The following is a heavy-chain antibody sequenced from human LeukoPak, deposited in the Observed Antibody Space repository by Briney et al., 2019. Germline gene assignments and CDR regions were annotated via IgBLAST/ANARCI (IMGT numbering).Heavy chain of an antibody. V-gene: IGHV1-69*05. D-gene: IGHD3-3*01. J-gene: IGHJ3*02. CDR1: GDTFSSYA. CDR2: IIPIFGTA. CDR3: ARGDFWSGYYRAGDAFDI. Sequence: ASVKVSCKASGDTFSSYAISWVRQAPGQGLEWMGGIIPIFGTANYAQKFQGRVTITTDESTSTAYMELSSLRSEDTAVYYCARGDFWSGYYRAGDAFDIWGQGTMVTVSS.